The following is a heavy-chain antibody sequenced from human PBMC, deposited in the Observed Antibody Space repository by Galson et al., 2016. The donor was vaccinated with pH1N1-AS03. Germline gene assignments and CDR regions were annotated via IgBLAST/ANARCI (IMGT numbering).Heavy chain of an antibody. Sequence: SLRLSCAASGFTFSSYAIHWVRQTPGKGLEWVAVIWHDGSEKYYADSVKGRFTISRDNSKNTLYLQMNSLRAEGTAVYYCARDRHYYDYIWGTYRYDWYFDLWGRGTLVTVSS. CDR1: GFTFSSYA. V-gene: IGHV3-33*01. D-gene: IGHD3-16*02. CDR3: ARDRHYYDYIWGTYRYDWYFDL. J-gene: IGHJ2*01. CDR2: IWHDGSEK.